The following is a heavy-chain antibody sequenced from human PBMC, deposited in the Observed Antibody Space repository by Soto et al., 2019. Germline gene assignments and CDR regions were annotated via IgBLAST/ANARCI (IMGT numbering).Heavy chain of an antibody. D-gene: IGHD5-12*01. CDR3: ARASVDSGYEDYGMDV. J-gene: IGHJ6*02. CDR2: MNPNSGNT. CDR1: GYTFTSYD. V-gene: IGHV1-8*01. Sequence: GASVKVSCKASGYTFTSYDINWVRQATGQGLEWMGWMNPNSGNTGYAQKFQGRVTMTRNTSISTAYMELSSLRPEDTAVYYCARASVDSGYEDYGMDVWGQGTTVTVSS.